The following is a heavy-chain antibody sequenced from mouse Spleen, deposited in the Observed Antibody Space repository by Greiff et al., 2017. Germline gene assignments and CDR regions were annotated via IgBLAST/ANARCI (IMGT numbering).Heavy chain of an antibody. V-gene: IGHV1-26*01. CDR1: GYTFTDYY. CDR3: ARYYYGSSPLFDV. J-gene: IGHJ1*01. Sequence: EVQLQQSGPELVKPGASVKISCKASGYTFTDYYMNWVKQSHGKSLEWIGDINPNNGGTSYNQKFKGKATLTVDKSSSTAYMELRSLTSEDSAVYYCARYYYGSSPLFDVWGAGTTVTVSS. CDR2: INPNNGGT. D-gene: IGHD1-1*01.